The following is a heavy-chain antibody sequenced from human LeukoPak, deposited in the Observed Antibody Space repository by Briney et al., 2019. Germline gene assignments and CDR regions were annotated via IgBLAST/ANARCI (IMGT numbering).Heavy chain of an antibody. CDR2: ISSGSTYT. CDR3: ARVSSSSTNYFDS. V-gene: IGHV3-11*06. J-gene: IGHJ4*02. Sequence: GGPLRLSCAASGFAFSDYYMTWIRQAPGKGLEWVSYISSGSTYTNYGDAVKGRFIISRDNAKNSLYLQMNSLRAEDTAVYYCARVSSSSTNYFDSWGQGTLVTVSS. CDR1: GFAFSDYY. D-gene: IGHD6-19*01.